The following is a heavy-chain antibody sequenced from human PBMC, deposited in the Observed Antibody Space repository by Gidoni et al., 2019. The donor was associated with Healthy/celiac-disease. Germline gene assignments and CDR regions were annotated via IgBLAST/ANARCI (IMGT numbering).Heavy chain of an antibody. CDR1: GFTFSSYS. V-gene: IGHV3-21*01. CDR2: ISSSGSTI. J-gene: IGHJ4*02. CDR3: ARDLGRYFELGGIDY. D-gene: IGHD3-9*01. Sequence: EVQLVESGGGLVKPGGSLRLSCAASGFTFSSYSMNWVRQAPGKGLEWVSSISSSGSTIYYADSVKGRFTISRDNAKNSLYLQMNSLRAEDTAVYYCARDLGRYFELGGIDYWGQGTLVTVSS.